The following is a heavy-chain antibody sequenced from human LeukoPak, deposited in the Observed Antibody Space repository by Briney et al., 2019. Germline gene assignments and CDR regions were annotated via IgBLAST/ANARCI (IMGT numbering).Heavy chain of an antibody. J-gene: IGHJ6*03. Sequence: SVKVSCKASGGTFNSYAISWVRQAPGQGLEWMGGIIPIFGTANYAQKFQGRVTITADESTSTAYMELSSLRSEDTAVYYCARGGDIVVEPAAIPFYYYYYYMDIWGKGTTVTVSS. V-gene: IGHV1-69*01. CDR3: ARGGDIVVEPAAIPFYYYYYYMDI. CDR2: IIPIFGTA. D-gene: IGHD2-2*02. CDR1: GGTFNSYA.